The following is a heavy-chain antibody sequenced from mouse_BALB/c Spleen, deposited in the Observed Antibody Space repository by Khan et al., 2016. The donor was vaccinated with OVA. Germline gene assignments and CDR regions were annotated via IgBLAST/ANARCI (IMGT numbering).Heavy chain of an antibody. D-gene: IGHD2-4*01. V-gene: IGHV3-2*02. CDR2: INYSGNT. Sequence: EVQLVESGPGLVKPSQSLSLTCTVTGYSITSEYARNWIRQFPGNKLEWMGYINYSGNTRFNPSLKSRTSITRDTSKNQFFLQLNSVTTEDTATYYCARKDYYDYDPFPYWGQGTLVTVSA. CDR1: GYSITSEYA. CDR3: ARKDYYDYDPFPY. J-gene: IGHJ3*01.